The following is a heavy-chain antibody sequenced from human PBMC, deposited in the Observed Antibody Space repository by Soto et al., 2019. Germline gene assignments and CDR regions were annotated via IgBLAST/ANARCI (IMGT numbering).Heavy chain of an antibody. CDR3: AIEYSSSPPYYPIGY. CDR1: GGTINSYS. CDR2: IIPIFGTA. V-gene: IGHV1-69*01. Sequence: SAELCCTESGGTINSYSSSWVRQEKEQGLEWMGGIIPIFGTANYAQKFQGRVTITADESTSTAYMELSSLRSEDTAVYYCAIEYSSSPPYYPIGYWGQGTLVTVSS. D-gene: IGHD6-6*01. J-gene: IGHJ4*02.